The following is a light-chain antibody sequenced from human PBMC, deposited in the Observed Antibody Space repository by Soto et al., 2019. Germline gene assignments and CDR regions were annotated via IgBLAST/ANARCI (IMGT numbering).Light chain of an antibody. CDR1: QSISSW. CDR2: ATS. Sequence: DIQMTQSPSTLSASVGDRVTITCRASQSISSWLAWYQQKPGKVPKLLIYATSSLHSGVPSRFSGSGSGTDFTLSISSLQPEDFATYYCQQTHSLPLSFGPGTKV. V-gene: IGKV1-12*01. CDR3: QQTHSLPLS. J-gene: IGKJ3*01.